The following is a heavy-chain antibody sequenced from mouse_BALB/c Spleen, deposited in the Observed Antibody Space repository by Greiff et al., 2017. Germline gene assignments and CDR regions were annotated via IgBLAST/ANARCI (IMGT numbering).Heavy chain of an antibody. J-gene: IGHJ4*01. CDR1: GYSITSDYA. CDR3: ARRLGLRYYYAMDY. CDR2: ISYSGST. D-gene: IGHD2-4*01. V-gene: IGHV3-2*02. Sequence: DVQLQESGPGLVKPSQSLSLTCTVTGYSITSDYAWNWIRQFPGNTLEWMGYISYSGSTSYNPSLKSRISITRDTSKNQFFLQLNSVTTEDTATYYCARRLGLRYYYAMDYWGQGTSVTVSS.